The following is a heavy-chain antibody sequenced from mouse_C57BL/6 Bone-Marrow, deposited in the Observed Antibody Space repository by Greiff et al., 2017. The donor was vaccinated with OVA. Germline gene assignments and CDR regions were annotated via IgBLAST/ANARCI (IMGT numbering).Heavy chain of an antibody. CDR3: AREDYYGTLPYFDV. J-gene: IGHJ1*03. CDR2: IHPNSGST. V-gene: IGHV1-64*01. Sequence: QVQLQQPGAELVKPGASVKLSCKASGYAFTSYWMHWVKQRPGQGLEWIGMIHPNSGSTNYNAKFKSKATLTVDKSSSTAYMQLSSLTSEDSAVYYCAREDYYGTLPYFDVWGTGTTVTVSS. D-gene: IGHD1-2*01. CDR1: GYAFTSYW.